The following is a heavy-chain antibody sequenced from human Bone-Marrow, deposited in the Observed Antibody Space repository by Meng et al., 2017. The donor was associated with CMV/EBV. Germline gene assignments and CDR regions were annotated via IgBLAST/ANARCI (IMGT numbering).Heavy chain of an antibody. CDR1: GFTFSSYG. Sequence: GESLKISCAASGFTFSSYGMHWVRQAPGKGLEWVAVIWYDGSNKYYADSVKGRFTISRDNSKNTLYLQMNSLKTEDTAVYYCTRITMVRGVITTRSGMDVWGQGTTVTVSS. CDR2: IWYDGSNK. CDR3: TRITMVRGVITTRSGMDV. V-gene: IGHV3-33*01. D-gene: IGHD3-10*01. J-gene: IGHJ6*02.